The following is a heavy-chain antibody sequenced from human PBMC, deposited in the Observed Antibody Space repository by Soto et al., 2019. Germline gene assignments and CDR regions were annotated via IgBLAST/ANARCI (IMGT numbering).Heavy chain of an antibody. CDR3: AREHCSSTSCYYYFDD. V-gene: IGHV4-34*01. D-gene: IGHD2-2*01. CDR2: INHSGST. CDR1: GGSFSGYY. J-gene: IGHJ4*02. Sequence: SETLSLTCAVYGGSFSGYYWSWIRQPPGKGLEWIGEINHSGSTNYNPSLKSRVTISVDTSKNQFSLKLSSVTAADTAVYYCAREHCSSTSCYYYFDDWGQGTLVTVSS.